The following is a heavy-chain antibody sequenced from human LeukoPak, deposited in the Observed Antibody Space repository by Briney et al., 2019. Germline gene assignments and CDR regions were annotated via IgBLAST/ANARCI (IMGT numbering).Heavy chain of an antibody. CDR2: INWNGDST. J-gene: IGHJ3*02. Sequence: GGSLRLSCAASGFTFDDYGMSWVRQAPGKGLEWVSNINWNGDSTSYSDSVKGRFTISRDNAKNSLYLQMNSLRAEDTAFYYCAREGFHDSFDIWGLGTMITVSS. V-gene: IGHV3-20*04. CDR1: GFTFDDYG. CDR3: AREGFHDSFDI. D-gene: IGHD3-10*01.